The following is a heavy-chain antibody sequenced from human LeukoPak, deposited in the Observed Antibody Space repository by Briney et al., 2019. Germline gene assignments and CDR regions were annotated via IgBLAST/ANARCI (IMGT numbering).Heavy chain of an antibody. CDR2: IYHSGST. CDR3: VRHAATRHNYGMDV. D-gene: IGHD6-13*01. V-gene: IGHV4-59*08. CDR1: GGSISYYY. Sequence: SETLSLTCTASGGSISYYYWSWIRQPPGKGLEWIGHIYHSGSTNYNPSLKSRVTISVDTSKNHFSLKLSSVTAADTAVYYCVRHAATRHNYGMDVWGQGTTVTVSS. J-gene: IGHJ6*02.